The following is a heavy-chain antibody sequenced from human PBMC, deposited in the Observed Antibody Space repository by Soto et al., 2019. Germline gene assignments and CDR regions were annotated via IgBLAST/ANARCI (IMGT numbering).Heavy chain of an antibody. J-gene: IGHJ3*02. D-gene: IGHD3-22*01. Sequence: PGGSLRLSCASSGFTFTDYYMSWIRQAPGKGLEWVSYISSSGSTIYYAGSVKGRFTISRENAKNSMYLQMNSLRAEDTAVYYCARDPYDSGGYGGFDIWGKGTMVTVSS. V-gene: IGHV3-11*04. CDR1: GFTFTDYY. CDR2: ISSSGSTI. CDR3: ARDPYDSGGYGGFDI.